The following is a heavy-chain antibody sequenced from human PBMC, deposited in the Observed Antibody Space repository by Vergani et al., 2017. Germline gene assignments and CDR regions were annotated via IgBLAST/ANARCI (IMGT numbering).Heavy chain of an antibody. J-gene: IGHJ6*02. CDR3: ARGRIKGPYDSSGYYPPPKKGYYYYGMDV. CDR2: INHSGST. Sequence: QLQLQESGSGLVKPSQTLSLTCAVSGGSISSGGYSWSWIRQPPGKGLEWIGEINHSGSTNYNPSLKSRVTISVDTSKNQFSLKLSSVTAADTAVYYCARGRIKGPYDSSGYYPPPKKGYYYYGMDVWGQGTTVTVSS. CDR1: GGSISSGGYS. V-gene: IGHV4-30-2*01. D-gene: IGHD3-22*01.